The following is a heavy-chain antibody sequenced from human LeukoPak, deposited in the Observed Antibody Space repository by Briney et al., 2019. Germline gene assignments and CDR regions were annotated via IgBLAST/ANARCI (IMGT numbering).Heavy chain of an antibody. Sequence: SETLSLTCAVYGGSFSGYYWSWIRQPPGKGLEWIGEINHSGSTNYNPSLKSRVTISVDTSKNQFSLKLSSVTAADTAVYYCARASPRYYYGMDVWGQGTTVTVSS. CDR2: INHSGST. CDR3: ARASPRYYYGMDV. CDR1: GGSFSGYY. J-gene: IGHJ6*02. V-gene: IGHV4-34*01.